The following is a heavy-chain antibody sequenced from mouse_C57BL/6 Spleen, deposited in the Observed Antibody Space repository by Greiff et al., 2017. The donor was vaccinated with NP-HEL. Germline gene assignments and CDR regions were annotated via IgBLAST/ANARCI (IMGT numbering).Heavy chain of an antibody. CDR1: GFTFSSYA. J-gene: IGHJ2*01. D-gene: IGHD2-2*01. CDR2: ISDGGSYT. V-gene: IGHV5-4*01. CDR3: ARDYGYYYFDY. Sequence: DVQLVESGGGLVKPGGSLKLSCAASGFTFSSYAMSWVRQTPEKRLEWVATISDGGSYTYYPDNVKGRFTISRDNAKNNLYLQMSHLKSEDTAMYYCARDYGYYYFDYWGQGTTLTVSS.